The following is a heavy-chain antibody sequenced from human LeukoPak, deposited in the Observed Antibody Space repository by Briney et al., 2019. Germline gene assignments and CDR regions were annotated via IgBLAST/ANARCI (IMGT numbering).Heavy chain of an antibody. V-gene: IGHV4-59*01. CDR1: GCSISSYY. J-gene: IGHJ5*02. CDR2: IYYSGST. Sequence: SETLSLTCTVSGCSISSYYWSWIRQPPGKGLEWIGSIYYSGSTNYNPSLKSRVTRSGDTSKNQFSLKLSSVTAADTAVYYCASLPYRGYSPGWFDPWGQGTLVTVSS. D-gene: IGHD5-18*01. CDR3: ASLPYRGYSPGWFDP.